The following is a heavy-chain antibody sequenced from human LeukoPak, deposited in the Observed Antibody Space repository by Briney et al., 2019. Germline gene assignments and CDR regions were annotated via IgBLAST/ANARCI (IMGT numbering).Heavy chain of an antibody. Sequence: GGSLRLSCAASGFTFSTYAMHWVRQAPGKGLEWVSVIYSGGSTYYADSVKGRFTISRDNSKNTLYLQMNSLRAEDTAVYYCARTVGRSGWYDAYYYGMDVWGQGTTVTVSS. CDR3: ARTVGRSGWYDAYYYGMDV. CDR1: GFTFSTYA. D-gene: IGHD6-19*01. J-gene: IGHJ6*02. CDR2: IYSGGST. V-gene: IGHV3-53*01.